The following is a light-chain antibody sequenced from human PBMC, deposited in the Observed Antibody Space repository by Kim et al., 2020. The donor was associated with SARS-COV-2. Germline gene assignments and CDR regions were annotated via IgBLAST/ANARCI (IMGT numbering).Light chain of an antibody. CDR3: QQYGSSPPYT. CDR1: QSVSSSY. CDR2: GAS. Sequence: EIVLTQSPGTLSLSPGERATLSCRASQSVSSSYLAWYQQKPGQAPRLLIYGASSRATGIPDRFSGCGSGTDFTLTISRLEPEDFAVYYCQQYGSSPPYTFGQGTKLEI. V-gene: IGKV3-20*01. J-gene: IGKJ2*01.